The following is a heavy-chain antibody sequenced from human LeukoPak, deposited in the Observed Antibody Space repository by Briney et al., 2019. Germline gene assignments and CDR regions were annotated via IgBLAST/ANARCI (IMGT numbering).Heavy chain of an antibody. V-gene: IGHV4-61*02. CDR1: GGSISSGNYF. D-gene: IGHD5-18*01. CDR3: ARVTEDTAFDY. Sequence: PSETLSLTCTVSGGSISSGNYFWSWIRQPAGKGLEWIGRFHTSGSTNYNPSLKSRVTISVDTSKNQFSLKVSSVTAADTAVYYCARVTEDTAFDYWGQGTLVTVSS. J-gene: IGHJ4*02. CDR2: FHTSGST.